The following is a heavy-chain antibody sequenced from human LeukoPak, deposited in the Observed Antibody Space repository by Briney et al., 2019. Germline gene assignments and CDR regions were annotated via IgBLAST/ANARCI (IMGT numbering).Heavy chain of an antibody. V-gene: IGHV3-33*01. CDR1: GFVFSNYD. D-gene: IGHD1-14*01. Sequence: PGGSLRLSCAASGFVFSNYDMHWVRQAPGKGLEWVAIIWLDGSATYYGDSVKGRFTVSRGNSNNTLYLQMNSLRVEDTAVCYCARDLNREDFDYWGQGTLVAVSS. CDR3: ARDLNREDFDY. J-gene: IGHJ4*02. CDR2: IWLDGSAT.